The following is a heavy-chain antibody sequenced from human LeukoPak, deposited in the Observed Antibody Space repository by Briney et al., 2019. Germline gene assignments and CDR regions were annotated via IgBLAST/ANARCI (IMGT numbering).Heavy chain of an antibody. Sequence: SETLSLTCTVSGGSISSSSYYWCWIRQPPGKGLEGIVSMYYSGSTYYNPSLKSRVTISVDTSKNQFSLKLSSVTAADTAVYYCARHGSNYGDAFDIWGQGTMVTVSS. CDR1: GGSISSSSYY. V-gene: IGHV4-39*01. CDR3: ARHGSNYGDAFDI. D-gene: IGHD4/OR15-4a*01. CDR2: MYYSGST. J-gene: IGHJ3*02.